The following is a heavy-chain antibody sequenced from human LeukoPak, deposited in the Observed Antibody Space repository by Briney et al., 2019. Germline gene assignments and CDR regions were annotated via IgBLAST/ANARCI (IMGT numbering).Heavy chain of an antibody. J-gene: IGHJ4*02. Sequence: AASVKVSCKASGGTFSSYAISWVRQAPGQGLEWMGWISPNSGGTNYAQEFQGRATMTRDTSISTAYMDLSSLRSDDTAVYYCTRTGPEVSGRPLEVYDYWGQGTLVTVSS. CDR2: ISPNSGGT. CDR3: TRTGPEVSGRPLEVYDY. CDR1: GGTFSSYA. D-gene: IGHD6-19*01. V-gene: IGHV1-2*02.